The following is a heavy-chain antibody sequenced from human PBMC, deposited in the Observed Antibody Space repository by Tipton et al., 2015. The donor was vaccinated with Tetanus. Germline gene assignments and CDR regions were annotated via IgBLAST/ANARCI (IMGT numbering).Heavy chain of an antibody. V-gene: IGHV4-4*09. D-gene: IGHD4-17*01. CDR1: GGSISSYY. Sequence: TLSLTCTVSGGSISSYYWSWIRQPPGKGPEWIGQIHSSGSTNYIPSLKSRVTISVDTSKNQFSLKLSSVTAADTAVYYCARGKHTVTFDYWGQGTLVTVSS. CDR2: IHSSGST. J-gene: IGHJ4*02. CDR3: ARGKHTVTFDY.